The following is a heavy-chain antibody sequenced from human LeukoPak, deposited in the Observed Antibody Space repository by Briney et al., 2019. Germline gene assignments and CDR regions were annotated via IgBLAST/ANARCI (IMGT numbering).Heavy chain of an antibody. CDR3: ARQGGSWGWYFDY. CDR1: GGSISNYY. V-gene: IGHV4-59*08. D-gene: IGHD1-26*01. J-gene: IGHJ4*02. CDR2: IYYSGST. Sequence: TSETLSLTCTVSGGSISNYYWSWIRQPPGKGLEWIGYIYYSGSTNYNPSLKSRLTISVDTSKNQFSLKLSSVTAADTAVYYCARQGGSWGWYFDYWGQGTLVTVSS.